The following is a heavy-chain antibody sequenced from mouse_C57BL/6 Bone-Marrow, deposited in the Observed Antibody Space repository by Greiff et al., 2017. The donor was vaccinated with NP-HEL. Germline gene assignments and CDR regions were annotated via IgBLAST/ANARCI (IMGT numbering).Heavy chain of an antibody. CDR1: GFTFSSYA. CDR3: ARDLLWSVGAMDY. J-gene: IGHJ4*01. D-gene: IGHD2-1*01. Sequence: EVQLQQSGGGLVKPGGSLKLSCAASGFTFSSYAMSWVRQTPEKRLEWVATISDGGSYTYYPDNVKGRFTISRDNAKNNLYLQMSHLKSEDTAMYYCARDLLWSVGAMDYWGQGTSVTVSS. CDR2: ISDGGSYT. V-gene: IGHV5-4*01.